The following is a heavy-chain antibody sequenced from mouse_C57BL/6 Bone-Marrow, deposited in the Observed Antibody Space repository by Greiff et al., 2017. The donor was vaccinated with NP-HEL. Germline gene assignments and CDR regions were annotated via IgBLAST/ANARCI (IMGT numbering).Heavy chain of an antibody. Sequence: EVKLVESGGGLVQPGGSLKLSCAASGFTFSDYYMYWVRQTPEKRLEWVAYISNGGGSPYYPDTVKGRFTISRDNAKNTLYLQMSRLKSEDTAMYYCARQDDYDYFDYWGQGTTLTVSS. CDR1: GFTFSDYY. J-gene: IGHJ2*01. V-gene: IGHV5-12*01. CDR3: ARQDDYDYFDY. CDR2: ISNGGGSP. D-gene: IGHD2-4*01.